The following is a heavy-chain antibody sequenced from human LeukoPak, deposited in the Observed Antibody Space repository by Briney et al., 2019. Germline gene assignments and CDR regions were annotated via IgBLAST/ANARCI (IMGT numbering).Heavy chain of an antibody. J-gene: IGHJ6*02. Sequence: GGSLRLSCAASGFNFNYVWMSWVRQAPGKGLEWVGRIRTKIDGETRNYAAPVKGRFTISRDDSKTTLYLQMNSLKTEDSAVYYCTTERNWELLRPLGMDIWGQGTTVTVSS. CDR1: GFNFNYVW. D-gene: IGHD1-26*01. CDR2: IRTKIDGETR. V-gene: IGHV3-15*01. CDR3: TTERNWELLRPLGMDI.